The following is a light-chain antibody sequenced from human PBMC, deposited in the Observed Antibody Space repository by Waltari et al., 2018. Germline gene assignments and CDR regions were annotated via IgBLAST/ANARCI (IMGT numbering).Light chain of an antibody. CDR3: QQRGNWPSGYT. CDR2: EAS. J-gene: IGKJ2*01. V-gene: IGKV3-11*01. Sequence: EIVLTQSPATLSLSPGERATLSCRASQTVSSYLAWYQQQPGQAPRRLIFEASRRATGTPARFSGSGSGTDFTLTISSLEPEDFAVYYCQQRGNWPSGYTFGQGTKLEIK. CDR1: QTVSSY.